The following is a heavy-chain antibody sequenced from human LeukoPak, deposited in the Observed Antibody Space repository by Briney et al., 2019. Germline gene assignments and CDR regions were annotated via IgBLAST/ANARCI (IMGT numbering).Heavy chain of an antibody. V-gene: IGHV3-23*01. Sequence: PGGSLRLSCAASGFTFSSYAMSWVRQAPGKGLDWVSAISGSGGSTYYADSVKGRFTISRDNSKNTLYLQMNSLRAEDTAVYYCAKDTLVVVVVAATPNAFDIWGQGTMVTVSS. CDR1: GFTFSSYA. D-gene: IGHD2-15*01. CDR2: ISGSGGST. CDR3: AKDTLVVVVVAATPNAFDI. J-gene: IGHJ3*02.